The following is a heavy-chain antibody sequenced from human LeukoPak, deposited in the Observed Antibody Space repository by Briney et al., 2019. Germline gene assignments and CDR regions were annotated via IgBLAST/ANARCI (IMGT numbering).Heavy chain of an antibody. V-gene: IGHV3-23*01. J-gene: IGHJ1*01. CDR2: ISGSGGSA. Sequence: PGGSLRLSCAASGFTFSSYAMSWVRQAPGKGLEWVSVISGSGGSAYYADSVRGRFTISRDNSKNTLYLQLSSLRAEDTAVYYCAKGDMVVVVAATRYFQHWGQGTLVTVSS. D-gene: IGHD2-15*01. CDR3: AKGDMVVVVAATRYFQH. CDR1: GFTFSSYA.